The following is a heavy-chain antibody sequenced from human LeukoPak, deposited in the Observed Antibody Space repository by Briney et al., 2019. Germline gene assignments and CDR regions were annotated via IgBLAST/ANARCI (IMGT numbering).Heavy chain of an antibody. CDR1: GFTFSSYW. Sequence: GGSLRLSCAASGFTFSSYWMSWVRQAPGKGLEWVSGILGGAGSTYYADSVKGRFTISRDNSKNTMYLQMNSLRAEDTAVYYCAHGSMYQLDYWGQGTLVTVSS. CDR3: AHGSMYQLDY. J-gene: IGHJ4*02. CDR2: ILGGAGST. V-gene: IGHV3-23*01. D-gene: IGHD2-2*01.